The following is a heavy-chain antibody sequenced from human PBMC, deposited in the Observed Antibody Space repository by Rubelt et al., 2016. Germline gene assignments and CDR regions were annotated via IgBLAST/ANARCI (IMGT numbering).Heavy chain of an antibody. CDR3: ARGGMPTVKAYYYYGMDV. V-gene: IGHV1-69*04. Sequence: IPILGIANYAQKFQGRVTITADKSTSTAYMELSSLRSEDTAVYYCARGGMPTVKAYYYYGMDVWGQGTTVTVSS. J-gene: IGHJ6*02. D-gene: IGHD4-11*01. CDR2: IPILGIA.